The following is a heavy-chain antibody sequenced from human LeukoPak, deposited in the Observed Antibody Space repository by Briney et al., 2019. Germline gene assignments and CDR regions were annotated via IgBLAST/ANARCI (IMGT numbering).Heavy chain of an antibody. D-gene: IGHD4-11*01. J-gene: IGHJ4*02. V-gene: IGHV4-38-2*01. Sequence: SETLSLTCAVSGYSISSGYYWAWIRQPPGKGLEWIGNIYHSGSTYYNPSLKSRVTISVDTSKNQFSLKLSSVTAADTAVYYCARRYSNYFFDYWGQGTLVNVSS. CDR1: GYSISSGYY. CDR2: IYHSGST. CDR3: ARRYSNYFFDY.